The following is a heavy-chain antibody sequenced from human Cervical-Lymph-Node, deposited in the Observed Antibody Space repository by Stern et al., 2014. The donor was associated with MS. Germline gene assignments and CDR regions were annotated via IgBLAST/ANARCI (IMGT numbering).Heavy chain of an antibody. J-gene: IGHJ2*01. CDR1: GFSLSTSGVG. Sequence: QVTLRESGPTLVKPTQTLTLTCTFSGFSLSTSGVGVGWVRQPPGQALEWLALISWDDSKRCSPSLKNRVTVTKDTSENQVVLTMANMDPVDTATYYCGHRPEGSCDDGVCRTYWFFDLWGHGIFVTVSS. CDR3: GHRPEGSCDDGVCRTYWFFDL. CDR2: ISWDDSK. D-gene: IGHD2-8*01. V-gene: IGHV2-5*02.